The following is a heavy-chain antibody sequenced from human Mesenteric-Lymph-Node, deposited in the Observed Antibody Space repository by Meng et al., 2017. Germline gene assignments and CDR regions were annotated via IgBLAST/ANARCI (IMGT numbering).Heavy chain of an antibody. D-gene: IGHD7-27*01. J-gene: IGHJ4*02. CDR1: GYTFNDLD. Sequence: QVQLVQSGAEGKTPGASVRVSCKASGYTFNDLDINWVRQATGQGPEWMGWMSPNSGNTGYAQKFQGRVTMTRDTSISTAYMELSGLTSDDTGVYYCARGVNAGVDYWGQGTLVTVSS. V-gene: IGHV1-8*01. CDR2: MSPNSGNT. CDR3: ARGVNAGVDY.